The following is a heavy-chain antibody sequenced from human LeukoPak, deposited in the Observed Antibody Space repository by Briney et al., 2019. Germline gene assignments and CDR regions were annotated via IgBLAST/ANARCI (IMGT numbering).Heavy chain of an antibody. CDR2: IYHSGST. CDR1: GYSISSGHY. V-gene: IGHV4-38-2*01. CDR3: AGRDYITIMFDY. Sequence: SETLSLTCVVSGYSISSGHYWGWIRPPPGKGLEWIGSIYHSGSTYYNPSLNSRVTISVDTSKNQFSLKLSSVTAADTAVYYCAGRDYITIMFDYWGQGTLVTVSS. D-gene: IGHD3-10*01. J-gene: IGHJ4*02.